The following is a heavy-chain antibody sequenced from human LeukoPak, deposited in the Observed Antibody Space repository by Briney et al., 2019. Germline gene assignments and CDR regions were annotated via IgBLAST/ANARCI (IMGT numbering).Heavy chain of an antibody. CDR1: GGSISSINYY. CDR3: ARHSRSVDYGSGSYTWDY. D-gene: IGHD3-10*01. Sequence: SETLSLTCTVSGGSISSINYYWGWIRQPPGKGLEWIGTIYYSGSTYYNLSLKSRVTISVDTSRNQFSLKLSSVTAADTAVYYCARHSRSVDYGSGSYTWDYWGQGTLVTVSS. J-gene: IGHJ4*02. V-gene: IGHV4-39*01. CDR2: IYYSGST.